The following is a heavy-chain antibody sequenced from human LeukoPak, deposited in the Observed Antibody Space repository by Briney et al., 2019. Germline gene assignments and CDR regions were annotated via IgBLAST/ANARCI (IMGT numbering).Heavy chain of an antibody. D-gene: IGHD3-10*01. Sequence: SETLSLTCTVYGGSISSSSYYWGWIRQPPGKGLEWIGNIYYSGSTYYNPSLKSRVAISVDTSKNQFSLKLSSVTAADTAVCYCASSWFYYGSGSYYFDSWGQGTLVTVSS. CDR2: IYYSGST. V-gene: IGHV4-39*01. J-gene: IGHJ4*02. CDR3: ASSWFYYGSGSYYFDS. CDR1: GGSISSSSYY.